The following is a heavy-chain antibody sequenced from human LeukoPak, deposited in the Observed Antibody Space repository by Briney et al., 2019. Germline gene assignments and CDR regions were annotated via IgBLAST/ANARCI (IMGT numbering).Heavy chain of an antibody. J-gene: IGHJ4*02. CDR2: IYHSGST. D-gene: IGHD3-10*01. V-gene: IGHV4-38-2*02. CDR3: ARAHMVRGVHFDY. CDR1: GYSISSGYC. Sequence: SETLSLTCTVSGYSISSGYCWGWIRQHPGKGLEWIGSIYHSGSTYYNPSLKSRVTISVDTSKNQFSLKLSSVTAADTAVYYCARAHMVRGVHFDYWGQGTLVTVSS.